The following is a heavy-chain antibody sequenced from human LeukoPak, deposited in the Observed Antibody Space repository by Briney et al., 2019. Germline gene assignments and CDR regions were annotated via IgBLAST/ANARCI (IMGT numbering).Heavy chain of an antibody. Sequence: PGGSLRLSCAASGFTLSSYAMSSVPQAPRGGRECVSGICVSGGSTYSADSVKGRFTMSRDNSKNTLYLQMNRLRAQDTPVFYCAKDRAGYSSSSDYWGQGTLVTVSS. CDR3: AKDRAGYSSSSDY. CDR1: GFTLSSYA. CDR2: ICVSGGST. J-gene: IGHJ4*01. D-gene: IGHD6-6*01. V-gene: IGHV3-23*01.